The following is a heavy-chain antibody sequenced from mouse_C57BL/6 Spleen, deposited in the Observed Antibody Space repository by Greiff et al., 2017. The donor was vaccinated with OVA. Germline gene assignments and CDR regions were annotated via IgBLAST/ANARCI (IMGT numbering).Heavy chain of an antibody. J-gene: IGHJ3*01. Sequence: EVKLLESGAELVRPGASVKLSCTASGFNIKDYYMHWVKQRPEQGLEWIGRIDPEDGDTEYAPKFQGKATMTADTSSNTAYLQLSSLTSEDTAVYYCTREYDGYLAWFAYWGQGTLVTVSA. CDR3: TREYDGYLAWFAY. V-gene: IGHV14-1*01. CDR2: IDPEDGDT. D-gene: IGHD2-3*01. CDR1: GFNIKDYY.